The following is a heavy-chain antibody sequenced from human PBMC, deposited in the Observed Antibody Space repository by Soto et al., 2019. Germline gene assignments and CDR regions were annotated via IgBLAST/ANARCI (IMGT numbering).Heavy chain of an antibody. D-gene: IGHD2-2*01. J-gene: IGHJ6*02. CDR1: GFTFSSYA. CDR2: ISYDGSNK. V-gene: IGHV3-30-3*01. CDR3: ARERVVVVPAAIPHDYHYGLDV. Sequence: GGSLRLSCAASGFTFSSYAMHWVRQAPGKGLEWVAVISYDGSNKYYADSVKGRFTISRDNSKNTLYLQMNSLRAEDTAVYYCARERVVVVPAAIPHDYHYGLDVWGQGTTVTGSS.